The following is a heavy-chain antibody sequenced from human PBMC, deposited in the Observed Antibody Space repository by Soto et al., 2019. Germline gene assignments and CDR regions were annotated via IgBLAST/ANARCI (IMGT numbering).Heavy chain of an antibody. D-gene: IGHD6-13*01. CDR1: GFTFTTYG. CDR3: ARDLYSSSLDY. CDR2: VWSDGSNK. J-gene: IGHJ4*02. Sequence: QVQLVGSGGGVVQSGGSLRLSCVASGFTFTTYGIHWVRQAPGKGLEWVAVVWSDGSNKNYADSVKGRFTISRDNSKNTVYLQMNSLRGDDTAVYYCARDLYSSSLDYWGQGTLVTVSS. V-gene: IGHV3-33*01.